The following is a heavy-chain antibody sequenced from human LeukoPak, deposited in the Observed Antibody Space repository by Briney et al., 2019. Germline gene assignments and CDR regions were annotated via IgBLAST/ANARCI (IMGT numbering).Heavy chain of an antibody. V-gene: IGHV4-38-2*02. Sequence: SETLSLTCTVSGYSISSGYYWGWIRQPPGKGLEWIGSIYHSGSTYYNPSLKSRVTISVDTSKNQFSLKLSSVTAADTAVYYCARGKTGTTHFDYWGQGTLVTVSS. J-gene: IGHJ4*02. CDR3: ARGKTGTTHFDY. D-gene: IGHD1-1*01. CDR1: GYSISSGYY. CDR2: IYHSGST.